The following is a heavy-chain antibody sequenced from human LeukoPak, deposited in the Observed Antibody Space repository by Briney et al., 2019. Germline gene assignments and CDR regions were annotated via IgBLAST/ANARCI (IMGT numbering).Heavy chain of an antibody. CDR3: ARRGDTLYYDSSLGAFDI. CDR2: IYPGDSDT. Sequence: GESLKISCKGSGYSFTSYWIGWVRQMPGKGLEWMGIIYPGDSDTRYSPSFQGQVTISADKSISTAYLQWSSLKASDTAMYYCARRGDTLYYDSSLGAFDIWSQGTMVTVSS. V-gene: IGHV5-51*01. J-gene: IGHJ3*02. D-gene: IGHD3-22*01. CDR1: GYSFTSYW.